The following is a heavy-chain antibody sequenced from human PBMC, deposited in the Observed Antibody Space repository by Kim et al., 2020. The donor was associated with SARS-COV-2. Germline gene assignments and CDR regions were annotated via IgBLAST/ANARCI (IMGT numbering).Heavy chain of an antibody. V-gene: IGHV3-23*03. D-gene: IGHD6-19*01. CDR3: AKGPGWFNYYGMDV. CDR1: GFTFSSYA. J-gene: IGHJ6*02. Sequence: GGSLRLFCAASGFTFSSYAMSWVRQAPGKGLEWVSVIYSGGSSTYYADSVKGRFTISRDNSKNTLYLQMNSLRAEDTAVYYCAKGPGWFNYYGMDVWGQGTTVTVSS. CDR2: IYSGGSST.